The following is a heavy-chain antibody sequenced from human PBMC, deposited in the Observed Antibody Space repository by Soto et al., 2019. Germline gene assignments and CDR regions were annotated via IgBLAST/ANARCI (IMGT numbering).Heavy chain of an antibody. V-gene: IGHV4-59*08. CDR3: SRLIYTNAWYSLDY. J-gene: IGHJ4*02. CDR2: IYYSGST. Sequence: SETLSLTCTVSGGSISSYYWSWTRQSPGKGLEWIGYIYYSGSTNYNPSLKSRVTISVDTSKNQFSLKLSSATAADTAVYYCSRLIYTNAWYSLDYWGQGILVTVSS. D-gene: IGHD6-19*01. CDR1: GGSISSYY.